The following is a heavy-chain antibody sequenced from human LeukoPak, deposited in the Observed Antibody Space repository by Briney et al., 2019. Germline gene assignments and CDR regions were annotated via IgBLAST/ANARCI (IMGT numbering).Heavy chain of an antibody. V-gene: IGHV3-21*01. D-gene: IGHD3-10*01. J-gene: IGHJ6*03. CDR2: ISSGSSSI. CDR3: ARVSKPGWFDYYYMDV. Sequence: GGSLRLSCAGSGFTFSNYNMNWVRQTPGKGLEWVSYISSGSSSIYYADSVKGRFTVSRDNYKNTLYLQMDNLRFEDTAVYYCARVSKPGWFDYYYMDVWGKGTTVIVSS. CDR1: GFTFSNYN.